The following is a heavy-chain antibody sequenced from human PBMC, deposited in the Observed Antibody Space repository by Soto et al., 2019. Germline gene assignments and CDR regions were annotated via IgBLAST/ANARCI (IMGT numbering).Heavy chain of an antibody. CDR1: GGSISSSSYY. D-gene: IGHD2-2*01. CDR2: IYYSGST. V-gene: IGHV4-39*01. Sequence: SETLSLTCSVSGGSISSSSYYWGWIRQPPGKGLEWIGSIYYSGSTYYNPSLKSRVTISVDTSKSQFSLKLSSVTAADTAVYYCARDCSSTSCYPYYYYGMDVWGQGTTVTVSS. J-gene: IGHJ6*02. CDR3: ARDCSSTSCYPYYYYGMDV.